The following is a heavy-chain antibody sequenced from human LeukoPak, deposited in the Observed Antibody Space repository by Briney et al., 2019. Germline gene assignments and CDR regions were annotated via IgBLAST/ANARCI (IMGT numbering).Heavy chain of an antibody. J-gene: IGHJ4*02. CDR3: ARAKLYGDLSN. D-gene: IGHD4-17*01. CDR1: GGTFSSYA. Sequence: SVKVSCKASGGTFSSYAISWVRQAPGQGLEWMGRIIPILGIANYAQKFQGRVTITADKSTSTAYMELSSLRSEDTAVYYCARAKLYGDLSNWGQGTLVTVSS. V-gene: IGHV1-69*04. CDR2: IIPILGIA.